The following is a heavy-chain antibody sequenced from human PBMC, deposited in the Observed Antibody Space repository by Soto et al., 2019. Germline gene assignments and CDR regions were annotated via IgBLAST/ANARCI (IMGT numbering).Heavy chain of an antibody. D-gene: IGHD2-8*01. CDR2: IKHSGST. V-gene: IGHV4-34*01. CDR1: GVSFSGYY. Sequence: SEKLSLTYAVYGVSFSGYYWRWFRQPPQKGLDSIGEIKHSGSTNYSPSLKSRVTISVDTSKNQLSLKLSSVTAADTAVYYCASVADYGGPSTTSTNYFAYWSQGPLVTVS. J-gene: IGHJ4*02. CDR3: ASVADYGGPSTTSTNYFAY.